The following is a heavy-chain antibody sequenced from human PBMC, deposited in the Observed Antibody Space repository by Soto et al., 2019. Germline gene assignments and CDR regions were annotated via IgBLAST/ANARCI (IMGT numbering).Heavy chain of an antibody. D-gene: IGHD1-7*01. Sequence: QVQLVQSGAEVKKPGSSVKVSCKASGGTFSSYAISWVRQAPGQGLEWMGGIIPIFGTANYAQKFQGRVTITADESTSTAYMELSSLRSEDTAVYSCARGRARVTITGTSYYYYYGMDVWGQGTTVTVSS. CDR1: GGTFSSYA. V-gene: IGHV1-69*01. CDR2: IIPIFGTA. CDR3: ARGRARVTITGTSYYYYYGMDV. J-gene: IGHJ6*02.